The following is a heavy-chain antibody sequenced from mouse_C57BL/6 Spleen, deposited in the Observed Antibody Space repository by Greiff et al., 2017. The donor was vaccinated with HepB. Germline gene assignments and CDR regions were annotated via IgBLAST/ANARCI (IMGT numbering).Heavy chain of an antibody. V-gene: IGHV5-4*03. CDR1: GFTFSSYA. D-gene: IGHD2-12*01. J-gene: IGHJ4*01. Sequence: EVMLVESGGGLVKPGGSLKLSCAASGFTFSSYAMSWVRQTPEKRLEWVATISDGGSYTYYPDNVKGRFTISRANAKNNLYLQMSHLKSEDTAMYYWARGGIRRAMDYWGQGTSVTVSS. CDR3: ARGGIRRAMDY. CDR2: ISDGGSYT.